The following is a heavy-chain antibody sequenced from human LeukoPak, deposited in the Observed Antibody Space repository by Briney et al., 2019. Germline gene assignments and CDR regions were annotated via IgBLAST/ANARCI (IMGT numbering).Heavy chain of an antibody. J-gene: IGHJ4*02. CDR3: AWGARIDAAGQLGLRN. Sequence: PGGSLRLSCAASGFTFSSNWMDWVRQAPGKGLVWVSSINSDGSSTSYADSVKGRFTISRANAKNTLYLQMNSLRAEDTAVYYCAWGARIDAAGQLGLRNWGQGTLVTVSS. CDR2: INSDGSST. D-gene: IGHD6-13*01. V-gene: IGHV3-74*01. CDR1: GFTFSSNW.